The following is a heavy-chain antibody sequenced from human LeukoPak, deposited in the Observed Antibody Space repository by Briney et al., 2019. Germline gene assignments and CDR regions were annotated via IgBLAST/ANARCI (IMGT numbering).Heavy chain of an antibody. V-gene: IGHV4-34*01. CDR2: INHSGST. CDR1: GGSFSGYY. J-gene: IGHJ5*02. Sequence: SETLSLTCAVYGGSFSGYYWSWIRQPPGKGLEWIGEINHSGSTNYNPSLKSRVTISVDTSKNQFSLKLSSVTAADTAVYYCARVPAAMPRCNWNYRFDPWGQGTLVTVSS. CDR3: ARVPAAMPRCNWNYRFDP. D-gene: IGHD1-7*01.